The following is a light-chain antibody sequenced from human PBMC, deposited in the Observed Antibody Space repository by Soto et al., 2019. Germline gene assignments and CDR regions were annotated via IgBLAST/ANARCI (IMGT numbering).Light chain of an antibody. CDR2: DVN. Sequence: QSALTQPASVSGSPGQSITISCTGTSSDVGGYNYVSWYQHHPGKAPKLLIYDVNNRPSGVSDRFPGSKSGNTASLTISGLQTEDEADYYCSSYTSIITVVFGGGTKLTVL. V-gene: IGLV2-14*01. J-gene: IGLJ2*01. CDR3: SSYTSIITVV. CDR1: SSDVGGYNY.